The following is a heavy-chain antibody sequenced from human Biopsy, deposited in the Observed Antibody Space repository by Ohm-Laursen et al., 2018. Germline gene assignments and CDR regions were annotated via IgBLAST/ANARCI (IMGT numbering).Heavy chain of an antibody. J-gene: IGHJ4*02. CDR3: ATAIDRRFDY. CDR2: VTTTSSYI. CDR1: GFDFSDYS. Sequence: SLRLSCAASGFDFSDYSMSWVRQAPGKGLEWVSSVTTTSSYIYYADSVKGRFTISRDNAKKSLYLQLNSLRAEDTAVYYCATAIDRRFDYWGQGTLVTVSS. D-gene: IGHD3-22*01. V-gene: IGHV3-21*04.